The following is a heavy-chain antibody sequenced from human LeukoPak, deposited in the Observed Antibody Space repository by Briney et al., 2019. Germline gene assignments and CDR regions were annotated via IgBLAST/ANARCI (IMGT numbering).Heavy chain of an antibody. D-gene: IGHD3-10*01. CDR3: ARDQYGSGDGYYMDL. CDR1: GFTFSSYE. J-gene: IGHJ6*03. CDR2: ISSSGITI. V-gene: IGHV3-48*03. Sequence: PGGSLRLSCAASGFTFSSYEMNWVRQAPGKGLEWVSYISSSGITIFYADSVKGRFTISRGNAKNSLYLQMNSLRSEDTALYYCARDQYGSGDGYYMDLWGKGTTVTISS.